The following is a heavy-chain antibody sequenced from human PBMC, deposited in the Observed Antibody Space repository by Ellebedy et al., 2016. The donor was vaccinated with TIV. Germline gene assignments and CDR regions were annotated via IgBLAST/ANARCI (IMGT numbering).Heavy chain of an antibody. CDR3: ARIMRSLATVPPDY. CDR2: VDPTSGDT. J-gene: IGHJ4*02. V-gene: IGHV1-46*01. CDR1: GYSFTSHY. Sequence: AASVKVSCKASGYSFTSHYIHWMRRAPGQGLEWLGIVDPTSGDTTFGQKFQGRVSMTRDTSTSTVYMHLSSLTSEDTAVYYCARIMRSLATVPPDYWGQGTLVTVSS. D-gene: IGHD1-26*01.